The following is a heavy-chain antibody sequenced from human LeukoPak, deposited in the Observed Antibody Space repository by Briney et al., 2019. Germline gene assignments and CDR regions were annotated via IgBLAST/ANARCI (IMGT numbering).Heavy chain of an antibody. CDR3: ARDLGMTTVTYNWFDP. J-gene: IGHJ5*02. CDR2: INPNSGGT. Sequence: ASVKVSCKASGYTFTGYYMHWVRQAPGQGLEWMGWINPNSGGTNYAQKFQGRVTMTRDTSISTAYMELSRLRPDDTAVYYCARDLGMTTVTYNWFDPWGQGTLVTVSS. CDR1: GYTFTGYY. D-gene: IGHD4-17*01. V-gene: IGHV1-2*02.